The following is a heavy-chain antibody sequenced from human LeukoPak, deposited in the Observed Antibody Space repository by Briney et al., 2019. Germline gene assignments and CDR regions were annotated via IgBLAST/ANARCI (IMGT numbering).Heavy chain of an antibody. D-gene: IGHD6-6*01. CDR2: INPNSGGT. J-gene: IGHJ4*02. Sequence: ASVKVSCKDSVYTFTGYYMHWVRQAPGQGLEWMGWINPNSGGTNYAQKFQGRVTMTRDTSISTAYMELSRLRSDDTAVYYCARGNQLVLRVGFDYWGQGTLVTVSS. V-gene: IGHV1-2*02. CDR3: ARGNQLVLRVGFDY. CDR1: VYTFTGYY.